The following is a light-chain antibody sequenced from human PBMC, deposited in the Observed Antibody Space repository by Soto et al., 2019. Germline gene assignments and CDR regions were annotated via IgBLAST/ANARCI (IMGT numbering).Light chain of an antibody. CDR2: GAS. CDR1: QSVSSN. J-gene: IGKJ2*01. CDR3: QQYNNWPRT. Sequence: EIVMTQSPATLSVSPGERATLSCRASQSVSSNLAWYQQKPGQAPRLLSYGASTRATGIPARFSGSGSGTEFTLIISSLQSEDFAVYYCQQYNNWPRTFGQGTKLEIK. V-gene: IGKV3-15*01.